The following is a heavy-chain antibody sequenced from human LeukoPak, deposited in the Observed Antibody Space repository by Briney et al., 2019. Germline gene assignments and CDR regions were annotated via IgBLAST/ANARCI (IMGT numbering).Heavy chain of an antibody. V-gene: IGHV1-46*01. CDR1: GYTFTSYY. D-gene: IGHD3-10*01. Sequence: ASVTVSCKASGYTFTSYYMHWVRQAPGQGLEWMGIINPSGGSTSYAQKFQGRVTMTRDMSTSTVYMELSSLRSDDTALYFCASSTYGSGSYWDFYYYMDVWGKGTTVTVSS. CDR3: ASSTYGSGSYWDFYYYMDV. J-gene: IGHJ6*03. CDR2: INPSGGST.